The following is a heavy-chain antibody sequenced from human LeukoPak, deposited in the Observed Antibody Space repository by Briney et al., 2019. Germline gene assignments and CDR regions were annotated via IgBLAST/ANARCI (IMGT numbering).Heavy chain of an antibody. CDR3: ASVYSAYDLSQLDY. D-gene: IGHD5-12*01. CDR2: INPNSGAT. Sequence: GALVKVSCKASGYTFTDYYIHWVRQAPGQGLEWMAWINPNSGATNYAQKFQGRVTVTRVTSISTAYMELSSLRSDDTAVFYCASVYSAYDLSQLDYWGQGTLLTVSS. CDR1: GYTFTDYY. J-gene: IGHJ4*02. V-gene: IGHV1-2*02.